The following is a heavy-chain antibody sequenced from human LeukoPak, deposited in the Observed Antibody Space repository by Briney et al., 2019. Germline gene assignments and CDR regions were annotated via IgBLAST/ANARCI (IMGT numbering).Heavy chain of an antibody. Sequence: SETLSLTCTVSGVSVISYYWSWIRQPAGKGLEWIGRIYSSGSTNYNPSLKSQVTMSVDTSKNQFSLSLTSVTAADTAVYYCARDLPSAYCSSTTCYFNWFDPWGQGTLVTVSS. V-gene: IGHV4-4*07. J-gene: IGHJ5*02. CDR3: ARDLPSAYCSSTTCYFNWFDP. CDR2: IYSSGST. D-gene: IGHD2-2*01. CDR1: GVSVISYY.